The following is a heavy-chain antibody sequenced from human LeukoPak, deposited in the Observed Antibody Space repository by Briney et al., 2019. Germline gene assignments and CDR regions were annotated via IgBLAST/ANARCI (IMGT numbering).Heavy chain of an antibody. CDR3: ARGVAAAGTNYYYGMDV. CDR1: GGSISSYY. V-gene: IGHV4-4*07. J-gene: IGHJ6*02. Sequence: SETLSLTCTVSGGSISSYYWSWIRQPAGKGLEWNGRIYTSGSTNYNPSLKSRVTMSVDTSKNQFSLKLSSVTAADTAVYYCARGVAAAGTNYYYGMDVWGQGTTVTVSS. D-gene: IGHD6-13*01. CDR2: IYTSGST.